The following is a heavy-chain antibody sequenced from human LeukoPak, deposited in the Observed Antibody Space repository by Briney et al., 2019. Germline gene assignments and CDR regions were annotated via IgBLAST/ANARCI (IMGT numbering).Heavy chain of an antibody. CDR3: ARFGISGWYGPFDY. V-gene: IGHV5-51*01. CDR2: IYPGDSDT. J-gene: IGHJ4*02. D-gene: IGHD6-19*01. CDR1: GYSFTSYW. Sequence: GESLQTSCKGSGYSFTSYWIGWGRQMPGKGLGWVGIIYPGDSDTSYSPSFQGQVTISADKSISTAYLQWCSLKASDTAMYYCARFGISGWYGPFDYWGQGTLVTVSS.